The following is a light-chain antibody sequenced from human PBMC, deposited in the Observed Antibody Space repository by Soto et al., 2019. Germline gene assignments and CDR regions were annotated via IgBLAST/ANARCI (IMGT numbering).Light chain of an antibody. CDR2: DVS. CDR1: SSDVGGYNY. Sequence: QSVLTQPRSVSGSPGQSVTISCTGTSSDVGGYNYVSWYQQHTGKSPKLMIYDVSKRPSGVPDRFSGSKSGNTASLTISGLQAEDEADYYCCSYAGSYSDVFGTGTKLTVL. J-gene: IGLJ1*01. CDR3: CSYAGSYSDV. V-gene: IGLV2-11*01.